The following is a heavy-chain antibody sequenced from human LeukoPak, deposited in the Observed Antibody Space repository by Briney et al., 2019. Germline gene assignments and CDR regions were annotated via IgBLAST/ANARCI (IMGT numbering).Heavy chain of an antibody. CDR1: GGSFSGYY. CDR2: INHSGST. CDR3: ARKGLWSGYYGRLTNNWFDP. V-gene: IGHV4-34*01. D-gene: IGHD3-3*01. J-gene: IGHJ5*02. Sequence: SETLSLTCAVYGGSFSGYYWSWIRQPPGKGLEWIGEINHSGSTNYNPSLKSRVTISVDTSKNQFSLKLSSVTAADTAVYYCARKGLWSGYYGRLTNNWFDPWGQGTLVTVSS.